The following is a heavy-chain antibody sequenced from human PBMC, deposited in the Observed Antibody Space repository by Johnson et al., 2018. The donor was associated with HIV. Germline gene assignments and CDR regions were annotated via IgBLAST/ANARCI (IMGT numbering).Heavy chain of an antibody. V-gene: IGHV3-30*04. J-gene: IGHJ3*02. Sequence: QMLLVESGGGVVQPGRSVRLSCVASGFSFNRYAMHWVRQAPGKGLEWVAVISFDGSNKYQAASVKGRFTISRDNSKNTLYLQMNSLRAEDTAVYYCAPLGDAFDIWGQGTMVTVSS. D-gene: IGHD7-27*01. CDR2: ISFDGSNK. CDR3: APLGDAFDI. CDR1: GFSFNRYA.